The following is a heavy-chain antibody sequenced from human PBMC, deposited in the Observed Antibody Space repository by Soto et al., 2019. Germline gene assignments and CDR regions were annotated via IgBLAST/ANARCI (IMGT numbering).Heavy chain of an antibody. V-gene: IGHV5-51*01. D-gene: IGHD3-3*01. Sequence: GESLKISCKGSGYIFASYWIAWVRQMPGKGLELMGIIYPSDSDTRYRPSFQGQVTISADKSISSAYLQWSSLRASDTAMYYCARGGVSTRTFDYWGQGTPVTVSS. CDR1: GYIFASYW. CDR3: ARGGVSTRTFDY. CDR2: IYPSDSDT. J-gene: IGHJ4*02.